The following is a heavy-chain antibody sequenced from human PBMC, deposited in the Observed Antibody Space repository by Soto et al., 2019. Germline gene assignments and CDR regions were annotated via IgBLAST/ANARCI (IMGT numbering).Heavy chain of an antibody. V-gene: IGHV3-21*01. CDR1: GFTFSSYS. J-gene: IGHJ6*03. CDR2: ISSSSSYI. D-gene: IGHD2-15*01. Sequence: GGSLRLSCAASGFTFSSYSMNWVRQAPGKGLEWVSSISSSSSYIYYADSVKGRFTISRDNAKNSLYLQMNSLRAEDTAVYYCASTYCSGGSCFNKYYYYYMDVWGKGTTVTVSS. CDR3: ASTYCSGGSCFNKYYYYYMDV.